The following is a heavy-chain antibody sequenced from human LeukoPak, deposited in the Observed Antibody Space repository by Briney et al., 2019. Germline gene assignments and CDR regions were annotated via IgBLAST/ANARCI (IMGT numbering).Heavy chain of an antibody. CDR3: ARAPNYYDSSGYYYSGYFDY. CDR1: GGSISSGGYS. J-gene: IGHJ4*02. CDR2: IYHSGST. D-gene: IGHD3-22*01. Sequence: SETLSLTCAVSGGSISSGGYSWSWIRQPPGKGLEWIGYIYHSGSTYYNPSLKSRVTISVDRSKNQFSLKLSSVTAAATAVYYCARAPNYYDSSGYYYSGYFDYWGQGTLVTVSS. V-gene: IGHV4-30-2*01.